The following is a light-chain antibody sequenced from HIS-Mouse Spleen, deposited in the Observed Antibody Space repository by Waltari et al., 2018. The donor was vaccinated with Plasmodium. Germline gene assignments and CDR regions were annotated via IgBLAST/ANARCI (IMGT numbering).Light chain of an antibody. CDR2: EGS. V-gene: IGLV2-23*01. J-gene: IGLJ2*01. Sequence: QSALTQPASVSGSPGQSITISCTGTSRDVGSYNLVSWYQQHPGKAPKLMIYEGSKRPSGVSNRFSDSKSGNTASLTSSGLQAEDEADYYCCSYAGSSTLVFGGGTKLTVL. CDR1: SRDVGSYNL. CDR3: CSYAGSSTLV.